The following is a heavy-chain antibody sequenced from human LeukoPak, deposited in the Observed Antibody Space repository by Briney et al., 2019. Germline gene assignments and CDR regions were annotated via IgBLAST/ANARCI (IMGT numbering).Heavy chain of an antibody. CDR2: IKQDGSEK. J-gene: IGHJ3*02. D-gene: IGHD3-22*01. V-gene: IGHV3-7*03. Sequence: PGGSLRLSCAASGFTFSSYWMSWVRQAPGKGLEWVANIKQDGSEKYYLDSVKGRFTISRDNAKNSLYLQMNSLRAEDTAVYYCARDRYYDSSGYPRGAFDIWGQGTMVTVSS. CDR1: GFTFSSYW. CDR3: ARDRYYDSSGYPRGAFDI.